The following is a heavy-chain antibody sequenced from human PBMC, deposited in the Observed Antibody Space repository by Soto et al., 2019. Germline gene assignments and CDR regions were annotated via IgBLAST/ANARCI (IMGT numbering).Heavy chain of an antibody. CDR2: ISGSGGST. D-gene: IGHD2-15*01. Sequence: EVQLLESGGGLVQPGGSLRLSCAASGFTFSSYAMSWVRQAPGKGLEWVSAISGSGGSTYYADSVKGRFTISRDNSKNTLYLQMNSRRAEDTAVYYCAKTVVAATWGFDAFDIWGQGTMVTVSS. V-gene: IGHV3-23*01. CDR1: GFTFSSYA. J-gene: IGHJ3*02. CDR3: AKTVVAATWGFDAFDI.